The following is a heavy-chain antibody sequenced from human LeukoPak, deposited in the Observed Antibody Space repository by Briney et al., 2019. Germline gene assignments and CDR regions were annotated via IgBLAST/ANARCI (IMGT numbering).Heavy chain of an antibody. CDR2: INAGNGNT. J-gene: IGHJ3*02. V-gene: IGHV1-3*01. D-gene: IGHD6-13*01. Sequence: ASVKVSCKASGYTFTSYAMHWVRQAPGQRLEWMGWINAGNGNTKYSQKFQGRVTITRDTSASTAYMELSRLRSDDTAVYYCARHSGHSSTNDAFDIWGQGTMVIVSS. CDR3: ARHSGHSSTNDAFDI. CDR1: GYTFTSYA.